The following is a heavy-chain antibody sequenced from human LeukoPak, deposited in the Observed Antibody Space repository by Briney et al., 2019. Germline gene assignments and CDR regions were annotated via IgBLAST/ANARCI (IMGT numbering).Heavy chain of an antibody. Sequence: GGSLRLSCAASGLTFSSYSMNWVRQAPGKGLEWVSSISSSSSYIYYADSVKGRFTISRDNAKNSLYLQMNSLRAEDTAVYYCARDGSGSYADYWGQGTLVTVSS. CDR3: ARDGSGSYADY. J-gene: IGHJ4*02. V-gene: IGHV3-21*01. CDR2: ISSSSSYI. D-gene: IGHD1-26*01. CDR1: GLTFSSYS.